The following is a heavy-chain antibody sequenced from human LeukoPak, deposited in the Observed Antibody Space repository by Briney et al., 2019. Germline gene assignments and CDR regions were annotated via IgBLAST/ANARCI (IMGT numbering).Heavy chain of an antibody. D-gene: IGHD6-19*01. CDR2: IWYDGSNK. CDR3: ARAMEGEVAGTNWFDP. CDR1: GFTFISYG. J-gene: IGHJ5*02. V-gene: IGHV3-33*01. Sequence: PGRSLRLSCAASGFTFISYGMHWGRQAPGKGLEWVAVIWYDGSNKYYADSVKGRFTISRDNSKNTLYLQMNRLRAEDTAVYYCARAMEGEVAGTNWFDPWGQGTLVTVSS.